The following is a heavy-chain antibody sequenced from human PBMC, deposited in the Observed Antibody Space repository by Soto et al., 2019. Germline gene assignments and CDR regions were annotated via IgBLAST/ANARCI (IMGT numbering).Heavy chain of an antibody. CDR2: ISPYDDDT. V-gene: IGHV1-18*01. CDR1: GYTFSSYG. Sequence: QAQLVQSGPEVKKPGASVKVFCKASGYTFSSYGISWVRQAPGQGLEWLGWISPYDDDTKYAQNLQGRVRMTTDTTTXTVYMDLRSLRSDDTAIYYCARGGYYDSSGSRNYHYYGMDVWGQGTTVTVSS. CDR3: ARGGYYDSSGSRNYHYYGMDV. J-gene: IGHJ6*02. D-gene: IGHD3-22*01.